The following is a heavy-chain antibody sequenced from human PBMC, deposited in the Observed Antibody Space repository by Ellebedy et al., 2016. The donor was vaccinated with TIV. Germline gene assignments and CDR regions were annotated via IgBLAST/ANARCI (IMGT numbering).Heavy chain of an antibody. J-gene: IGHJ4*02. V-gene: IGHV3-74*01. CDR1: GFTFSSHW. Sequence: PGGSLRLSCAASGFTFSSHWMHWVRQDTGKGLVWVSRINPAGTSTYYADSVKGRFSISRDNAKNTLYLQMNSLRADDTALYYCARGPSVSGRYYVGDYWGLGTLVTVSS. CDR3: ARGPSVSGRYYVGDY. CDR2: INPAGTST. D-gene: IGHD1-26*01.